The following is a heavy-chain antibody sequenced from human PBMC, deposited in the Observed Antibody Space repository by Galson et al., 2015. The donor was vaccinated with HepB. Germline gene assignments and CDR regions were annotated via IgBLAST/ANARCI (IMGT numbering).Heavy chain of an antibody. CDR2: IYYSGST. V-gene: IGHV4-39*01. CDR3: AKHSKTKGEKWFDP. J-gene: IGHJ5*02. CDR1: GGSISSSTYF. Sequence: SETLSLTCTVSGGSISSSTYFWDWIRQPPGKGLEWIGNIYYSGSTYYNPSLKGRVTISVDTSRNEFSLKLSSVTAADTAVYYCAKHSKTKGEKWFDPWGQGTLVIVSS. D-gene: IGHD3-16*01.